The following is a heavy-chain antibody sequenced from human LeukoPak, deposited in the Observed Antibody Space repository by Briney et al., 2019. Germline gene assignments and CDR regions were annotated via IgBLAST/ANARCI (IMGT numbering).Heavy chain of an antibody. J-gene: IGHJ4*02. V-gene: IGHV3-21*01. Sequence: GGSLRLSCAASGFTFSSYSMNWVRQAPGKGLEWVSSISTSSSYIYYADSVKGRFTISRDTAKNSLYLQMNSLRAEDTAVYYCARAPSEGAYYDFWSGYPIFDYWGQGTLVTVSS. CDR1: GFTFSSYS. D-gene: IGHD3-3*01. CDR2: ISTSSSYI. CDR3: ARAPSEGAYYDFWSGYPIFDY.